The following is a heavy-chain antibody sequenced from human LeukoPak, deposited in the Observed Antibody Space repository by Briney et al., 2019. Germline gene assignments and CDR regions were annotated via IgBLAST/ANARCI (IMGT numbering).Heavy chain of an antibody. J-gene: IGHJ5*02. CDR1: GGSISRSTYH. CDR2: IYYSGTT. CDR3: ARDSGGQYGSGNIWFDP. Sequence: PSETLSLTCTVSGGSISRSTYHWGWIRQPPGKGLEWIGSIYYSGTTNYNPSLRGRVTISVDTSKNQFSLNLKSVTAADTAVYYCARDSGGQYGSGNIWFDPWGQGTLVTVSS. D-gene: IGHD3-10*01. V-gene: IGHV4-39*07.